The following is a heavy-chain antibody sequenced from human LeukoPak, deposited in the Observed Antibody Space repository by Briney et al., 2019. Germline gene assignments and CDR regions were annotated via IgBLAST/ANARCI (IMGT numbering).Heavy chain of an antibody. CDR1: GFTVSSNY. J-gene: IGHJ4*02. D-gene: IGHD5-18*01. V-gene: IGHV3-53*01. Sequence: GALRLSCAASGFTVSSNYMSWVRQAPGKGLEWVSVIYSGGSTYYADSVKGRFTISRDNSKNTLYLQMNSLRAEDTAVYYCARVVGTAMVTGFDYWGQGTLVTVSS. CDR2: IYSGGST. CDR3: ARVVGTAMVTGFDY.